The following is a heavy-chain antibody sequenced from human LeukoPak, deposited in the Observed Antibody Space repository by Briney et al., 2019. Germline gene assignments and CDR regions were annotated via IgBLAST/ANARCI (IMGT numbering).Heavy chain of an antibody. V-gene: IGHV3-73*01. CDR1: GFTFSGSD. D-gene: IGHD1-26*01. Sequence: GGSLRLSCAASGFTFSGSDMNWVRQASGKGLEWVGRIRSKVNSYATAYAASVKGRFTISRDDSKNTAYLQMNSLKTEDTAVYYCTRQRWIVGADFDYWGRGTLVTVSS. J-gene: IGHJ4*02. CDR3: TRQRWIVGADFDY. CDR2: IRSKVNSYAT.